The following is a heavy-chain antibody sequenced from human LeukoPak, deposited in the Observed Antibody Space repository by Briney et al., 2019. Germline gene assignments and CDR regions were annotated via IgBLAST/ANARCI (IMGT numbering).Heavy chain of an antibody. J-gene: IGHJ6*03. D-gene: IGHD3-22*01. V-gene: IGHV4-34*01. CDR1: GGSISSYY. Sequence: SETLSLTCTVSGGSISSYYWSWIRQPPGKGLEWIGEINHSGSTNYNPSLKSRVTISVDTSKNQFSLKLSSVTAADTAAYYCARDTYYYDSSGYYYYYYMDVWGKGTTVTVSS. CDR3: ARDTYYYDSSGYYYYYYMDV. CDR2: INHSGST.